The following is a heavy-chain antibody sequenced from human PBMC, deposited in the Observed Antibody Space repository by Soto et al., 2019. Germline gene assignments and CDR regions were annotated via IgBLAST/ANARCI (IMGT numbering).Heavy chain of an antibody. J-gene: IGHJ4*02. Sequence: GGSLRLSCAASGFTFSSYAMSWVRQAPGKGLEWVSAISGSGGSTYYADSVKGRFTISRDNSKNTLYLQMNSLRAEDTAVYYCAKVPIYYGSGSYYFDYWGQGTLVTVSS. D-gene: IGHD3-10*01. CDR3: AKVPIYYGSGSYYFDY. CDR2: ISGSGGST. CDR1: GFTFSSYA. V-gene: IGHV3-23*01.